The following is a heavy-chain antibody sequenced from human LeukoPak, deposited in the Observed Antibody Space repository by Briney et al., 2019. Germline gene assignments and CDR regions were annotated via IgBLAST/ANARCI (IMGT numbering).Heavy chain of an antibody. J-gene: IGHJ6*01. CDR2: ISAYNGNT. V-gene: IGHV1-18*01. CDR3: ARDQRDILTTVEK. Sequence: ASVKVCCKASGYTFTIYGISWVRQAPGQGLEWMGWISAYNGNTNYAQKLQGRVTMTKDTSTSTAYMELRSLTSDDTAVYYCARDQRDILTTVEKWGQRTRGTVSP. D-gene: IGHD3-9*01. CDR1: GYTFTIYG.